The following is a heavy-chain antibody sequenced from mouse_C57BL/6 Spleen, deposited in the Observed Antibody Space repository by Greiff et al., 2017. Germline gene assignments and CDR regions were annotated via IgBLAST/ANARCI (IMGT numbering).Heavy chain of an antibody. CDR1: GYTFTSYW. J-gene: IGHJ1*03. D-gene: IGHD2-2*01. CDR2: IDPSDSYT. V-gene: IGHV1-69*01. CDR3: ARRLRSYWYFDV. Sequence: QVQLKQPGAELVMPGASVKLSCKASGYTFTSYWMHWVQQRPGQGLEWIGEIDPSDSYTNYNQKFKGKSTLTVDKSSSTAYMQLSSLTSEDSAVYYCARRLRSYWYFDVWGTGTTVTVSS.